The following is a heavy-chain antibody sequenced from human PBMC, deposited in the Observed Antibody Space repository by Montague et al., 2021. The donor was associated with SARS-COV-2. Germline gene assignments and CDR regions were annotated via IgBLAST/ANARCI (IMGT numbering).Heavy chain of an antibody. CDR3: VHSYADYLFDY. Sequence: PALVKPTQTLTLTCSFSGFSLRTSGVGVGWIRQPPGKALEWLAVIYWDDDKRYSPSLKSRLTITKDTSKNLVVLTMTNMDPVDTATYYCVHSYADYLFDYWGQGTLVSVSS. CDR1: GFSLRTSGVG. V-gene: IGHV2-5*02. J-gene: IGHJ4*02. D-gene: IGHD4-17*01. CDR2: IYWDDDK.